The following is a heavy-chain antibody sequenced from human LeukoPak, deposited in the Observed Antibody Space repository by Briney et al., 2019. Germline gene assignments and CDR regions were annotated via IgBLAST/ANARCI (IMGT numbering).Heavy chain of an antibody. D-gene: IGHD6-19*01. J-gene: IGHJ6*02. Sequence: PSETLSLTCTVSGGSIDSSGSYWGWIRQPPGKGVEWIRCVYYGGDAYYNPSLKSRVTISADLSKNQFSLSLISVTAADTALYYCARLFSRGWPYYYGMGAWGQGTTVTVSS. CDR3: ARLFSRGWPYYYGMGA. CDR2: VYYGGDA. CDR1: GGSIDSSGSY. V-gene: IGHV4-39*01.